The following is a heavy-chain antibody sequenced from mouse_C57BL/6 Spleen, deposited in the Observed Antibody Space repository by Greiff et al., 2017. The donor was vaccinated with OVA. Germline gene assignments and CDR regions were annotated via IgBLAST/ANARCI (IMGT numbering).Heavy chain of an antibody. CDR2: ISPGSGST. CDR3: ARNYYAMDY. J-gene: IGHJ4*01. CDR1: GYTFTGYW. V-gene: IGHV1-9*01. Sequence: QVQLKQSGAELMKPGASVKLSCQATGYTFTGYWIEWVKQRPGHGLEWIGKISPGSGSTNYKEKFKSKATFTADTSSNKAYMQLSSLTTEDSAIYYCARNYYAMDYWGQGTSVTVSS.